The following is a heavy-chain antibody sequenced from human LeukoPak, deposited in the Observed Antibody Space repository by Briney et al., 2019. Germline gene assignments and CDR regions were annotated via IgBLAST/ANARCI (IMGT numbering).Heavy chain of an antibody. CDR3: ARDSGDYPYYFDS. Sequence: PSGTLSLTCAVSGGSISSGIYSWNWIRQPPGMGLEWIGYIYHTGHTYYNPSLKSRVTISVDRSKNQFSLKLSSVTAADTAVYYCARDSGDYPYYFDSWGQGALVTVSS. D-gene: IGHD3-10*01. CDR1: GGSISSGIYS. J-gene: IGHJ4*02. CDR2: IYHTGHT. V-gene: IGHV4-30-2*01.